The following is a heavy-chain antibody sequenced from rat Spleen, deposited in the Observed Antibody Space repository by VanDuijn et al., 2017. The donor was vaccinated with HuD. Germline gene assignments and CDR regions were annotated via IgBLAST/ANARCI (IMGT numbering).Heavy chain of an antibody. Sequence: QVQLKESGPGLMQPSDTLSLTCTVSGFSLNRNGVGWVRQPLGKGLVWMGTIWAGGTTNYNSAVQSRLSISRDTSKSQVYLRMNSLQTEDTATYYCARADIGAIYTDGIWGQGVMVTVSS. D-gene: IGHD1-2*01. CDR2: IWAGGTT. V-gene: IGHV2-72*01. J-gene: IGHJ2*01. CDR1: GFSLNRNG. CDR3: ARADIGAIYTDGI.